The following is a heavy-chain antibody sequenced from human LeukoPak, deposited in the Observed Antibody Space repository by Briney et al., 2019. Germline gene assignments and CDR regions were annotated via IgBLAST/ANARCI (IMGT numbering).Heavy chain of an antibody. CDR3: ARDMLWFGELLDYFDY. Sequence: PGGSLRLSCAASGFTFSRYWMSWVRQAPGKGLEWVANIKQDGSEKYYVDSVKGRFTISRDNAKNSLYLQMNSLRAEDTAVYYCARDMLWFGELLDYFDYWGQGTLVTASS. CDR2: IKQDGSEK. J-gene: IGHJ4*02. CDR1: GFTFSRYW. V-gene: IGHV3-7*01. D-gene: IGHD3-10*01.